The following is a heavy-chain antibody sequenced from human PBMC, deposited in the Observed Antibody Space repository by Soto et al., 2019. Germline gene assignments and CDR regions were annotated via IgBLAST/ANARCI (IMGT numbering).Heavy chain of an antibody. CDR3: MLGSGWKDFDY. CDR2: IYYSGST. V-gene: IGHV4-39*01. CDR1: GGSITSSSYY. D-gene: IGHD3-22*01. Sequence: SETLSLTCTVSGGSITSSSYYWGWIRQPPGKGLEWIGNIYYSGSTHYNPSLKSRVTISVDTSKNQFSLKLSSVTAADTAVYYCMLGSGWKDFDYWGQGTLVTVSS. J-gene: IGHJ4*02.